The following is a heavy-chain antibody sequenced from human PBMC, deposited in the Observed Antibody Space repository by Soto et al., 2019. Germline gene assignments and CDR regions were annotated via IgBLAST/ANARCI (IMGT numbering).Heavy chain of an antibody. CDR1: GGSFSGYY. CDR2: INHSGST. J-gene: IGHJ3*02. D-gene: IGHD3-22*01. Sequence: PSETLSLTCAVYGGSFSGYYWSWIRQPPGKGLEWIGEINHSGSTNYNPSLKSRVTISVDTSKNQFSLKLSSVTAADTAVYYCARGRHLNYYYNSTRGAFDMWGQGRMVTVSS. CDR3: ARGRHLNYYYNSTRGAFDM. V-gene: IGHV4-34*01.